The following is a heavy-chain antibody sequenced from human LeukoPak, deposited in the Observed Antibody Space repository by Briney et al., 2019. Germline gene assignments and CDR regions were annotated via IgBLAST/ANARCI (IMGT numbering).Heavy chain of an antibody. J-gene: IGHJ6*02. Sequence: SETLSLTCTVSGGSISSYYWSWIRQPAGKGLEWIGRIYTSGSTNYNPSLKSRVTMSVDTSKNQFSLKLSSVTAADTAVYYCARVLKYGSGSYYPPYYYYGIDVWGQGTTVTVSS. CDR3: ARVLKYGSGSYYPPYYYYGIDV. CDR1: GGSISSYY. V-gene: IGHV4-4*07. D-gene: IGHD3-10*01. CDR2: IYTSGST.